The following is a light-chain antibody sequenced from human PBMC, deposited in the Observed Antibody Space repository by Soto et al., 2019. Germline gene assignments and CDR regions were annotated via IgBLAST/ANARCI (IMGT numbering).Light chain of an antibody. CDR1: QGIRNY. Sequence: DIQMTQSPSSLSASVGDRVTITCRASQGIRNYLAWYQQKPGKVPKVLIYAVSTLHSGVPSRFSGGGSGTDFTLTISSLQPEDVAPYYYQKYDTSPWTFGQRTKVEIK. V-gene: IGKV1-27*01. J-gene: IGKJ1*01. CDR3: QKYDTSPWT. CDR2: AVS.